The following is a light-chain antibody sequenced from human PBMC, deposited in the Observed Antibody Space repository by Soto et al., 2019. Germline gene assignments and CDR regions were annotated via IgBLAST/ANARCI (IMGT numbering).Light chain of an antibody. CDR1: QSVSSN. J-gene: IGKJ1*01. V-gene: IGKV3-15*01. Sequence: EIVMTQSPATLSVSPGERATLSCRASQSVSSNLAWYQQKPGQAPRLLIYGASTRATDIPARFSGSGSGTEFTLTISSLQSEDFAIYYCQQYNDWPRTFGQGIKVEIK. CDR2: GAS. CDR3: QQYNDWPRT.